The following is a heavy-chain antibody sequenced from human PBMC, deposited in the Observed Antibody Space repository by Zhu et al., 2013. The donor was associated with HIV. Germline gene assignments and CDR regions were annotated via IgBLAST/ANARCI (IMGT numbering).Heavy chain of an antibody. CDR1: GFTFSGSA. V-gene: IGHV3-73*02. Sequence: EVQLVESGGGLVQPGGSLKLSCAASGFTFSGSAMHWVRQASGKGLEWVGRIRSKANSYATAYAASVKGRFTISRDDSKNTAYLQMNSLKTEDTAVYYCTRRWREGGYDPIDYWGQGTLVTVSS. D-gene: IGHD5-12*01. J-gene: IGHJ4*02. CDR3: TRRWREGGYDPIDY. CDR2: IRSKANSYAT.